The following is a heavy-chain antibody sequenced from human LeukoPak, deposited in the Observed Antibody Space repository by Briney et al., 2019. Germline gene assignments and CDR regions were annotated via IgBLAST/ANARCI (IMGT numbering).Heavy chain of an antibody. J-gene: IGHJ4*02. V-gene: IGHV1-69*13. CDR1: GGTFSSYA. CDR3: ARGPITTRSHFDY. CDR2: IIPIFATA. D-gene: IGHD3-22*01. Sequence: SVKVSCKASGGTFSSYAISWVRQAPGQGLEWMGGIIPIFATANYAQKFQGRVTITADESTSTAYMELSSLRSEDTAVYYCARGPITTRSHFDYRGQGTLVTVSS.